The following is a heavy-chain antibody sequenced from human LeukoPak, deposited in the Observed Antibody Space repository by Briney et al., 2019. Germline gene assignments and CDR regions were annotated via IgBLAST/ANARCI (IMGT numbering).Heavy chain of an antibody. V-gene: IGHV4-59*01. CDR2: IYYSGST. J-gene: IGHJ5*02. Sequence: SETLSLTCTVSGASLSRYYWSWVRQPPGKGLEWIGYIYYSGSTNYNPSLKSRVTISVDTSKNQFSLKLRSVTAADTAVNYCAREVASSVDWFDPWGQGTLVTVSS. D-gene: IGHD6-19*01. CDR3: AREVASSVDWFDP. CDR1: GASLSRYY.